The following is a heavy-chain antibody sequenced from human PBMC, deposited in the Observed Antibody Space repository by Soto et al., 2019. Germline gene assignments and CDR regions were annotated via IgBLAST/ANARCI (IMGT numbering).Heavy chain of an antibody. Sequence: QVQLVQSGAEVTRPGASVKVSCKASGYSFISHYIHWVRQAPGQGLEWMGFINPSGGSATLAQKFQGRVTMTIDTSTSTVYMELTILRSEDAAVYYCARDYLSSKLSLSYLDFWGQGTLVTVSS. J-gene: IGHJ4*02. CDR3: ARDYLSSKLSLSYLDF. D-gene: IGHD2-2*01. V-gene: IGHV1-46*01. CDR1: GYSFISHY. CDR2: INPSGGSA.